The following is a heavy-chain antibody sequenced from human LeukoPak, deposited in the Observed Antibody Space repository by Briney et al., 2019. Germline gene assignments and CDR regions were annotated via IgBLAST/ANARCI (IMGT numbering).Heavy chain of an antibody. J-gene: IGHJ4*02. CDR1: GFTFSNYA. Sequence: GGSLRLSYVASGFTFSNYAMSWVRQASGKGLEWVSAVSGGSSNTYYADSVKGRFTISRDNSKNTLYLQMNSLRADDTAIYYCAKEASGYSFSDWWGQGTLVTVSS. CDR2: VSGGSSNT. CDR3: AKEASGYSFSDW. V-gene: IGHV3-23*01. D-gene: IGHD1-26*01.